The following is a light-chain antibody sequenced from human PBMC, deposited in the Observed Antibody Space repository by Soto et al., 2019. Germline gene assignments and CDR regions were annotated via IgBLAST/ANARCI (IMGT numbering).Light chain of an antibody. V-gene: IGKV1-33*01. J-gene: IGKJ5*01. CDR3: QQYYSLPIT. CDR2: DAS. CDR1: QDIRYY. Sequence: DLQVTQSPSSLSASVGDRITITCQASQDIRYYLNWVQQKPGKAPKVLIYDASRLETGVPSRFSGSGSGTHFSLAISSLQPEDIATYYGQQYYSLPITFGQGTRLEIK.